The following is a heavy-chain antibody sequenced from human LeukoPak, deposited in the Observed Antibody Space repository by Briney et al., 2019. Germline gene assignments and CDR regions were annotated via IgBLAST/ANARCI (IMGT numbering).Heavy chain of an antibody. D-gene: IGHD3-10*01. CDR1: GGSFSGYY. J-gene: IGHJ4*02. CDR2: INHSGST. Sequence: SETLSLTCAVYGGSFSGYYWSWIRQPPGKGLEWIGEINHSGSTNYNPSLKSRVTISVDTSKNQFSLKLSSVTAADTAVYYCASVYGSGSAPGCWGQGTLVTVSS. CDR3: ASVYGSGSAPGC. V-gene: IGHV4-34*01.